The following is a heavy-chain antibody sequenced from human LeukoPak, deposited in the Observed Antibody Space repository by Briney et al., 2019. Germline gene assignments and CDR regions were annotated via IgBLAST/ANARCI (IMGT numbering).Heavy chain of an antibody. V-gene: IGHV1-18*01. CDR2: ISAYNGNT. CDR1: GYTFTSYG. D-gene: IGHD6-6*01. J-gene: IGHJ5*02. Sequence: RASVKVSCKASGYTFTSYGISWVRQAPGQGLEWMGWISAYNGNTNYAQKLQGRVTMTTDTSTSTAYMELRSLRSDDTAVYYCAREGGIGARLVGWFDPWGQGTLVTVSS. CDR3: AREGGIGARLVGWFDP.